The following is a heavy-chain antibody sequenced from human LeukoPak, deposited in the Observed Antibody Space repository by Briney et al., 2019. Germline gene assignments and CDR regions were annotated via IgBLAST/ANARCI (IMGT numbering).Heavy chain of an antibody. Sequence: PSGTLSLTCAVSGGSISSSNWWSWVRQPPGKGLEWIGEIYHSGSTNYNPSLKSRVTISVDTSKNQFSLKLSSVTAADTAVYYCARGRVYYGASLDYWGQGTLVTVSS. D-gene: IGHD3-10*01. CDR2: IYHSGST. CDR1: GGSISSSNW. CDR3: ARGRVYYGASLDY. J-gene: IGHJ4*02. V-gene: IGHV4-4*02.